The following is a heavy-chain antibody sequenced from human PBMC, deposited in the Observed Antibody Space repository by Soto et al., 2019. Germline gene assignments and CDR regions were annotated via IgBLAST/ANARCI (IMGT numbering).Heavy chain of an antibody. CDR2: ISAYSVNT. CDR3: ARGHEVIRGALDV. Sequence: QVQLVQSGAEVKKPGASVKVSCKASGYRFETYGMPWVRQAPGQGLEWMGWISAYSVNTYNEQKFQDRVTMTTDTSTGTAYMELRGLRSDDTAVYYCARGHEVIRGALDVWGQGTTVTVSS. V-gene: IGHV1-18*01. D-gene: IGHD2-21*01. J-gene: IGHJ6*02. CDR1: GYRFETYG.